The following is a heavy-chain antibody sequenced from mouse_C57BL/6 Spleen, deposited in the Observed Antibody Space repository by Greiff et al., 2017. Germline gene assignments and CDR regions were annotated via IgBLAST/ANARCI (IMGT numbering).Heavy chain of an antibody. J-gene: IGHJ4*01. Sequence: VQLQQSGAELVRPGTSVKVSCKASGYAFTNYLIEWVKQRPGQGLEWIGVINPGSGGTNYNEKFKGKATLTSDKSSSTAYMQLSSLTSEDSAVYFCARSGFYYGSSYNAMDYWGQGTSVTVSS. V-gene: IGHV1-54*01. CDR2: INPGSGGT. CDR1: GYAFTNYL. D-gene: IGHD1-1*01. CDR3: ARSGFYYGSSYNAMDY.